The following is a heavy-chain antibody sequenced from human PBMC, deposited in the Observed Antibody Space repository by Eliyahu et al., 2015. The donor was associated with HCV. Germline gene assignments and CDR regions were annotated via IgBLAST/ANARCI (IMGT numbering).Heavy chain of an antibody. CDR2: MNPYNDNA. CDR3: ARGLGVGSSNWFDP. CDR1: GYTFTSYD. V-gene: IGHV1-8*01. J-gene: IGHJ5*02. D-gene: IGHD2-15*01. Sequence: QVQLVQSGAEVKKPGASVKVSCKASGYTFTSYDINWVRQAAGQGLEWMGWMNPYNDNAGYAQKFQGRVSMTRDTSTSTAFMELSSLRSEDTAIYYCARGLGVGSSNWFDPWGQGTLVIVSS.